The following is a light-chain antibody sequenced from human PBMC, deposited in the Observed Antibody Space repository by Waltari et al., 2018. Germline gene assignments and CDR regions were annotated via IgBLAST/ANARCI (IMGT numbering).Light chain of an antibody. V-gene: IGLV3-27*01. Sequence: SYELTQPSSVSVPPGQTASSTCSGDGLSQKYARWLQQKPGQAPLLLIYEDTKRPPGIPERFSGSSSGTTVTLTITGAQVEDEADYYCYSASDNNWVFGGGTMLTVL. CDR1: GLSQKY. CDR2: EDT. J-gene: IGLJ3*02. CDR3: YSASDNNWV.